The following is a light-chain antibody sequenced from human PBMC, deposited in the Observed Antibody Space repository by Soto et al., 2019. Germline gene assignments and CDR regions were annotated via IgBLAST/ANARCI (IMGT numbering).Light chain of an antibody. J-gene: IGLJ3*02. CDR3: QSYDSSLSGSGV. V-gene: IGLV1-40*01. CDR1: SSNIGAGYD. CDR2: ANN. Sequence: QSVLTQPTSVSGAPGQRVTISCSGSSSNIGAGYDVHWYQQLPGTAPKLLISANNIRPSGVPDRFSGSKSGTSASLAITGLQAEDEADYYCQSYDSSLSGSGVFGGGTKLTVL.